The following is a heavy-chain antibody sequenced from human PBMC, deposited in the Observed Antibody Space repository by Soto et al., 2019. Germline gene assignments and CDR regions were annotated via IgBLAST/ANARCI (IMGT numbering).Heavy chain of an antibody. J-gene: IGHJ4*02. CDR1: GCSISSGGYS. CDR3: AKTGDDTSGYYHENPRFDY. D-gene: IGHD3-22*01. V-gene: IGHV4-30-2*01. CDR2: IYHSGNI. Sequence: PSETLSLTCAVSGCSISSGGYSWSWIRQPPGKGLEWIGYIYHSGNIYYNPSLKSRVTISVDRSKNQFSLKLSSVTAADTAVYYCAKTGDDTSGYYHENPRFDYWGQGTLVTVSS.